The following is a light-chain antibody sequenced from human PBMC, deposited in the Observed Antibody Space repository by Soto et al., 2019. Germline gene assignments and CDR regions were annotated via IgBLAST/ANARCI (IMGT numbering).Light chain of an antibody. V-gene: IGKV1-5*03. J-gene: IGKJ1*01. CDR2: KAS. CDR3: QEYKNYPWT. CDR1: QSIGSW. Sequence: DIQVTQSPSTLSASVGDRVTITCRASQSIGSWLAWYQQKPQKAPRLLIYKASTLESGVPSRFRGGGSGTDFTLTISSLQPEDFATYYCQEYKNYPWTFGQGTKVDIK.